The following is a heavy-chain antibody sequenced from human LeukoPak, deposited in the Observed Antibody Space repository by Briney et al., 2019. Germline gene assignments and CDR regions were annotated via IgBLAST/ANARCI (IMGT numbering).Heavy chain of an antibody. CDR3: AKPDSSTWYGRGFDY. Sequence: PGGSQRLSCAASGFTFSSYSMNWVRQAPGKGLEWVSSISSSSSYIYYADSVKDRFTISRDNSKNTVYLQMNSLRAEDTAVYYCAKPDSSTWYGRGFDYWGQGTLVTVSS. J-gene: IGHJ4*02. CDR1: GFTFSSYS. V-gene: IGHV3-21*04. D-gene: IGHD6-13*01. CDR2: ISSSSSYI.